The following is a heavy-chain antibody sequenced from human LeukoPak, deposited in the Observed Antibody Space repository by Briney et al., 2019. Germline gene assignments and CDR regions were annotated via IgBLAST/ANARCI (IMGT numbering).Heavy chain of an antibody. V-gene: IGHV4-59*01. D-gene: IGHD3-3*02. Sequence: PSETLSLTCTVSGGSISSYYWSWIRQPPGKGLEWIGYIYYSGSTNYNPSLKSRVTISVDTSKNQFSLKLSSVTAADTVVYYCARERGGNFDWGQGTLVTVSS. CDR1: GGSISSYY. CDR2: IYYSGST. J-gene: IGHJ4*02. CDR3: ARERGGNFD.